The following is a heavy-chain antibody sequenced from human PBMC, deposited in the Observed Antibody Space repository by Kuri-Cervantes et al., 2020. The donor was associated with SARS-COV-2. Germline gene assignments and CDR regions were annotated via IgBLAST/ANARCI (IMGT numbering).Heavy chain of an antibody. CDR1: GDSVSSGTYF. CDR2: MFYTGRT. V-gene: IGHV4-39*01. CDR3: VRHRSGIY. Sequence: GSLRLSCTVSGDSVSSGTYFWGWIRQPPGKGLEWIATMFYTGRTYSNPSLKSRVAMSVDSSKTQFSLMLSSVAAADMAVYYCVRHRSGIYCGQGTLVTVSS. J-gene: IGHJ4*02. D-gene: IGHD3-10*01.